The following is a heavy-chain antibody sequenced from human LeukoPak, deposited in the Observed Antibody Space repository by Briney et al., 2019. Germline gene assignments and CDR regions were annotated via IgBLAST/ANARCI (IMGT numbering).Heavy chain of an antibody. CDR3: AKSGITAAGTGCFDP. CDR2: MYYSGIT. J-gene: IGHJ5*02. Sequence: PSETLSLTCTVSGGSISSSSYYWGWIRQPPGKGLEWIGSMYYSGITYYNPSLKSRVTISVDTSKNQFSLKLSSATAADTAVYYCAKSGITAAGTGCFDPWGQGTLVTVSS. V-gene: IGHV4-39*01. D-gene: IGHD6-13*01. CDR1: GGSISSSSYY.